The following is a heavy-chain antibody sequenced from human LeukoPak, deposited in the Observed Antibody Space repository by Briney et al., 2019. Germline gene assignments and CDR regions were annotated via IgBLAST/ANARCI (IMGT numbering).Heavy chain of an antibody. Sequence: GGSLRLSCAASGFTFSSYEMNWVRQAPGKGLEWVSCISSSGGTMYHADSVKGRFTISRDNAEKSLYLQMNSLRAEDTAVYYCARYCSSTKCLLYWGQGTLVTVSS. J-gene: IGHJ4*02. CDR2: ISSSGGTM. CDR1: GFTFSSYE. CDR3: ARYCSSTKCLLY. V-gene: IGHV3-48*03. D-gene: IGHD2-2*01.